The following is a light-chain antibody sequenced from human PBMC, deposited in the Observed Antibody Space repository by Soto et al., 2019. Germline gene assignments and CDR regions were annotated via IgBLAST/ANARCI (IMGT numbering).Light chain of an antibody. J-gene: IGKJ4*01. CDR3: QQYGSSPPHT. Sequence: EIVLTQSPGTLSLSPGERATLSCRASQSVSSSYLAWYQQKPGQAPRLLIYGASSRATGIPDRFSGSGSGTVFTLTISRLEPEDFAVYYCQQYGSSPPHTFGGGTKVEIK. CDR2: GAS. V-gene: IGKV3-20*01. CDR1: QSVSSSY.